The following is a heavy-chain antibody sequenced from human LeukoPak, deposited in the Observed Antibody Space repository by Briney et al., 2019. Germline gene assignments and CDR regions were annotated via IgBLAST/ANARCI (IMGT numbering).Heavy chain of an antibody. V-gene: IGHV3-7*01. CDR1: GFTFNNYY. D-gene: IGHD2-15*01. Sequence: GGSLRHSCAVSGFTFNNYYMTWVRQAPGKGLQWVAGIKEDGSESYYEDSVKGRFTISRDNAKNSLYLQMSSLRADDTAVYYCARDRFCSGGGCYRGYAFHIWGQGTTVTVSS. J-gene: IGHJ3*02. CDR2: IKEDGSES. CDR3: ARDRFCSGGGCYRGYAFHI.